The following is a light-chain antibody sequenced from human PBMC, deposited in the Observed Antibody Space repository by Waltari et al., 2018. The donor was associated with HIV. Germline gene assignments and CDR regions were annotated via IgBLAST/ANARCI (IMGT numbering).Light chain of an antibody. J-gene: IGKJ2*03. CDR3: MQALQTPRG. Sequence: DIVMTQSPLSLPVTPGEPASISCRSSQSLLHSNGYNYLDWYLQKPGQSPQLLIYLGSNRASGVPDRFSGSGSGTDFTLKISRVEAEDVGVYYCMQALQTPRGFGQGTKLEIK. V-gene: IGKV2-28*01. CDR2: LGS. CDR1: QSLLHSNGYNY.